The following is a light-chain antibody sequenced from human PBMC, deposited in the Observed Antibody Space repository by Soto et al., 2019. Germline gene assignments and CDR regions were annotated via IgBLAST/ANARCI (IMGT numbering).Light chain of an antibody. CDR1: QSFRSNY. Sequence: EIVLTQSPGTLSLSPGERATLSCRASQSFRSNYLAWYQQRPGQAPRLLIYGVSSRASGIPDRISGSASGTVFPITISRLEPEDSAVYYCQQYDRIPGFTFGGGTKVEI. J-gene: IGKJ4*01. CDR2: GVS. CDR3: QQYDRIPGFT. V-gene: IGKV3-20*01.